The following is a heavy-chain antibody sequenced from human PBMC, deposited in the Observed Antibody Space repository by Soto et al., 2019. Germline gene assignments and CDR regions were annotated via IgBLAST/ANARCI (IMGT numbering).Heavy chain of an antibody. D-gene: IGHD6-13*01. CDR2: INAGNGNT. V-gene: IGHV1-3*01. J-gene: IGHJ5*02. CDR3: ARSGGSSWYSPETNWFDP. CDR1: GYPFTSYA. Sequence: ASVKVSCKASGYPFTSYAMHWVRQAPGQRLEWMGWINAGNGNTKYSQKSQGRVTITRDTSVSTAYMELSSLRSEDTAVYYCARSGGSSWYSPETNWFDPWGQGTLVTVSS.